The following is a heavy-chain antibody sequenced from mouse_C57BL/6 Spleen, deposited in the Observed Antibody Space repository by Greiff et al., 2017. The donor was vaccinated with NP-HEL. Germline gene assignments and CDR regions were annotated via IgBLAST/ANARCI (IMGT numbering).Heavy chain of an antibody. V-gene: IGHV1-72*01. CDR3: ARESTTVVATDYFDY. CDR2: IDPNSGGT. D-gene: IGHD1-1*01. CDR1: GYTFTSYW. Sequence: QVQLQQSGAELVKPGASVKLSCKASGYTFTSYWMHWVKQRPGRGLEWIGRIDPNSGGTKYNEKFKSKATLTVDTPSSTAYMQLSSLTSEDSAVYYCARESTTVVATDYFDYWGQGTTLTVSA. J-gene: IGHJ2*01.